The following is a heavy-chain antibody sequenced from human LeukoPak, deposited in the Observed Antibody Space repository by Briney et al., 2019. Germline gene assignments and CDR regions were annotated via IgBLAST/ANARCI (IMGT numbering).Heavy chain of an antibody. D-gene: IGHD5-18*01. CDR2: IYTSGST. J-gene: IGHJ5*02. CDR3: ARKTDVDTAMVKGDNWFDP. Sequence: PSETLSLTCTVSGGSISSYYWSWIRQPAGKGLEWIGRIYTSGSTNYNPSLKSRVTMSVDTSKNQFSLKLSSVTAADTAVYYCARKTDVDTAMVKGDNWFDPWGQGTLVTVSS. V-gene: IGHV4-4*07. CDR1: GGSISSYY.